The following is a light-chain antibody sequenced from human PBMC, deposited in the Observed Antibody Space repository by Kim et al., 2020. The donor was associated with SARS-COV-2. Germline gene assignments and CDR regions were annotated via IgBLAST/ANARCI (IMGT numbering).Light chain of an antibody. Sequence: QSALTQPASVSGSPGQWITISCTGTSSDVGGYSYVSWYQHHPGIAPKLMLYDVTKRPSGVSDRFSGSKSGNTASLTISGLQAEDEADYYCSSYTTSTTVVFGGGTQLTVL. V-gene: IGLV2-14*03. J-gene: IGLJ3*02. CDR1: SSDVGGYSY. CDR3: SSYTTSTTVV. CDR2: DVT.